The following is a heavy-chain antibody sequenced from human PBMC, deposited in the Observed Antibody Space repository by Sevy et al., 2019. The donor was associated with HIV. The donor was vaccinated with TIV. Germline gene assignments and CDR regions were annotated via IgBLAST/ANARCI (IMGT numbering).Heavy chain of an antibody. CDR3: ARPSRTAPTGAFDS. Sequence: GGSLRLSCAASGFTFSSYWMHWVRQAPGKGLVWVSRINSDGTSTSYADSVKGRFTISRDNAKNTVFLQVNSLRAEDTATYYCARPSRTAPTGAFDSWGQGTLVTVS. CDR1: GFTFSSYW. CDR2: INSDGTST. D-gene: IGHD7-27*01. J-gene: IGHJ4*02. V-gene: IGHV3-74*01.